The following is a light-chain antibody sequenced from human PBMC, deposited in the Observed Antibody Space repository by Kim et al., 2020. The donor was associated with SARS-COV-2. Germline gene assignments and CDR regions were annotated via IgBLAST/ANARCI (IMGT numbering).Light chain of an antibody. CDR3: NSYTRSSTWV. CDR2: EVS. J-gene: IGLJ3*02. CDR1: SSDIGGYDY. V-gene: IGLV2-14*01. Sequence: QSALTQPASVSGSPGQSITMSCTGTSSDIGGYDYVSWYQHHPGKAPKLVIYEVSNRPSGVSDRFSGSKSGNTASLTISGLQTDDEADYYCNSYTRSSTWVFGGGTQLTVL.